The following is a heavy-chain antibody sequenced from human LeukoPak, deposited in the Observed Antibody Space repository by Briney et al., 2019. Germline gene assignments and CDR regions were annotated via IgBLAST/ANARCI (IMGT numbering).Heavy chain of an antibody. CDR1: GYSISSGYY. V-gene: IGHV4-38-2*02. CDR2: IYHSGST. CDR3: ARPPWGLYCSSTSCYNQSDY. D-gene: IGHD2-2*02. Sequence: PSETLSLTCTVSGYSISSGYYWGWIRPPPGKGLEWIGSIYHSGSTYYNPSLKSRVTISVDTSKNQFSLKLSSVTAADTAVYYCARPPWGLYCSSTSCYNQSDYWGQGTLVTVSS. J-gene: IGHJ4*02.